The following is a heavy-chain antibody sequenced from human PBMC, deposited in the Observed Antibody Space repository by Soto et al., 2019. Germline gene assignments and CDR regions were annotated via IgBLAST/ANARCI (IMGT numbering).Heavy chain of an antibody. V-gene: IGHV1-8*01. D-gene: IGHD4-4*01. CDR1: RYTFTSYD. Sequence: QVQLLQSGAEVKKPGASVKVSCKASRYTFTSYDINWVRQATGQGLEWMGWMNPNSGDTGYAQKFQGRVTMTRDTSISTASMELSSLRSEDTAVYYCVRGAYSNYYFDSCGQGTLVTVSS. CDR2: MNPNSGDT. CDR3: VRGAYSNYYFDS. J-gene: IGHJ4*02.